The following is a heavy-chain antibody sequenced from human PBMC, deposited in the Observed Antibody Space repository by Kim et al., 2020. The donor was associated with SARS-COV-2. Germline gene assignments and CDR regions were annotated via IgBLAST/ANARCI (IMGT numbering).Heavy chain of an antibody. J-gene: IGHJ4*02. V-gene: IGHV3-21*01. Sequence: GGSLRLSCAASGFTFSSYSMNWVRQAPGKGLEWVSSISSSSSYIYYVDSVKGRFTISRDNAKNALYLQMNSLRAEDTAVYYCARDLSSGSGLTEYWGQGTLVTVSS. CDR1: GFTFSSYS. D-gene: IGHD3-3*01. CDR2: ISSSSSYI. CDR3: ARDLSSGSGLTEY.